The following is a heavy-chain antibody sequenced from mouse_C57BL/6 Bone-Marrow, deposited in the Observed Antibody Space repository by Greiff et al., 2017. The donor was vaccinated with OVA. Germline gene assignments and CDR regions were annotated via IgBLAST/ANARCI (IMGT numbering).Heavy chain of an antibody. J-gene: IGHJ4*01. CDR2: INPNHGGT. V-gene: IGHV1-26*01. CDR3: ARSWDHYAMDY. Sequence: VQLHQSGPGLVQPGASVKLSCTASGYTFTDYSMNWVKQSPGKSLEWIGDINPNHGGTSSNQTFKVKATFTVDTSSSTAYMELRSLMSEDSGVDYCARSWDHYAMDYWGQGTSVTVSS. CDR1: GYTFTDYS. D-gene: IGHD4-1*01.